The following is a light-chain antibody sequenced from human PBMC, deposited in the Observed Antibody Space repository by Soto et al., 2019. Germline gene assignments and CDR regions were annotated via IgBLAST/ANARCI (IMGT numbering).Light chain of an antibody. CDR2: GAS. CDR3: QQYNNWPPSWT. J-gene: IGKJ1*01. CDR1: QSVSSN. Sequence: ETVMTQSPATLSVSPGERATLSCRASQSVSSNLAWYQQKPGQAPRLLIYGASTRDTGIPARFSGSGSGTEFTLTISSLQSEDFAVYYCQQYNNWPPSWTFGQGTKVDI. V-gene: IGKV3-15*01.